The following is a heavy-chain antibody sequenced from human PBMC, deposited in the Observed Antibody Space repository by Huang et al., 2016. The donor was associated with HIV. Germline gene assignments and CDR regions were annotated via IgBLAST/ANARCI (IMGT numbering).Heavy chain of an antibody. V-gene: IGHV1-3*01. CDR2: INAGNGHT. CDR3: ASSAAVVGFYLDY. CDR1: GYTFTSYA. Sequence: QVQLVQSGAEVKKPGASAQVACKASGYTFTSYAMHWVRQAPGQRLEWMGWINAGNGHTKYSEKFQGRVTITRDTSASTAYMELRSLRSEDTAVYYCASSAAVVGFYLDYWGQGTLVAVSS. J-gene: IGHJ4*02. D-gene: IGHD6-13*01.